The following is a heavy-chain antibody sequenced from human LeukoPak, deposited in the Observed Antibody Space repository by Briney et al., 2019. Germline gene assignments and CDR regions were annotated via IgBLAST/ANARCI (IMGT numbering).Heavy chain of an antibody. D-gene: IGHD2-8*01. CDR3: ARHYVFVYGGSSFDY. CDR1: GGSISGYY. J-gene: IGHJ4*02. V-gene: IGHV4-59*08. Sequence: SETLSLTCTVSGGSISGYYWSWIRQPPGKGLEWIGCIYYSGSTNYSPSLKSRITISVDTSKNQFSLKLSSVTAADTAVYYCARHYVFVYGGSSFDYWGQGTLVTVSS. CDR2: IYYSGST.